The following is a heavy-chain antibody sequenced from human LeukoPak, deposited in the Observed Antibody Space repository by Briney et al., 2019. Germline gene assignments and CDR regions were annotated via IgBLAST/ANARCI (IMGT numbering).Heavy chain of an antibody. D-gene: IGHD1-26*01. Sequence: ASVKVSCKASGYTFTSYGISWVRQAPGKGLEWVSVIYSGGSTYYADSVKGRFTISRDNSKNTLYLQMNSLRAEDTAVYYWAXXXXYXDAFDIWGQGTMVTVSS. CDR1: GYTFTSYG. J-gene: IGHJ3*02. V-gene: IGHV3-53*01. CDR3: AXXXXYXDAFDI. CDR2: IYSGGST.